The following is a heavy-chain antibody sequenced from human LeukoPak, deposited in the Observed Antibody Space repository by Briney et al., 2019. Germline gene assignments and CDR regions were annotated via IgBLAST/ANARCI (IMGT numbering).Heavy chain of an antibody. CDR1: GFTFSSDS. Sequence: GGSLRLSCAASGFTFSSDSMTWVRQAPGKGLEWVSTISGTGGSTFSADPVKGRFTISRDNSKNTLYLHMNSLSAEDTAIYYCAKDSFSRRWGQGTLVTVSS. CDR3: AKDSFSRR. J-gene: IGHJ4*02. CDR2: ISGTGGST. V-gene: IGHV3-23*01.